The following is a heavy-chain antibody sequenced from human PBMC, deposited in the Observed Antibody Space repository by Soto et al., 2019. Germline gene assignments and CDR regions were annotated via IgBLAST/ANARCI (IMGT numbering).Heavy chain of an antibody. J-gene: IGHJ4*02. CDR2: VSGSGGAT. CDR3: AKAISGYGSGSYYFDY. V-gene: IGHV3-23*01. D-gene: IGHD3-10*01. Sequence: PGGSLRLSCAASGFSFSNYALTWVRQAPGKGLEWVSSVSGSGGATYYTDSVKGRFTISRDNSKDTLYLQLNSLRAEDTAVYYCAKAISGYGSGSYYFDYWGQGTLVTVSS. CDR1: GFSFSNYA.